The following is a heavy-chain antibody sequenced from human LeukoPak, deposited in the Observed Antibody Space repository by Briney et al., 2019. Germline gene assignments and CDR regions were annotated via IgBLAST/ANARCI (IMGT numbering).Heavy chain of an antibody. V-gene: IGHV3-21*01. CDR2: ISSSSSYI. CDR1: GFTFSSYS. CDR3: ATTLGSGYTRHFQH. D-gene: IGHD3-22*01. Sequence: PGGSLRLSCAASGFTFSSYSMNWVRQAPGKGLEWVSSISSSSSYIYYADSVKGRFTISRDNAKNSLYLQMNSLRAEDTAVYYCATTLGSGYTRHFQHWGQGTLVTVSS. J-gene: IGHJ1*01.